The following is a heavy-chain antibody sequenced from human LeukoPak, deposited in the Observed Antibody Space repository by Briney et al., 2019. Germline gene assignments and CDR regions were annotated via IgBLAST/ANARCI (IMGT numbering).Heavy chain of an antibody. J-gene: IGHJ3*02. CDR3: ARDILYNWNDHDAFDI. CDR2: ISSSSYI. Sequence: GGSLRLSCAASGFTFSSYSMNWVRQAPGKGLEWVSSISSSSYIYYADSVKGRFTISKDNAKNSLYLQMNSLRAEDTAVYYCARDILYNWNDHDAFDIWGQGTMVTASS. CDR1: GFTFSSYS. V-gene: IGHV3-21*01. D-gene: IGHD1-20*01.